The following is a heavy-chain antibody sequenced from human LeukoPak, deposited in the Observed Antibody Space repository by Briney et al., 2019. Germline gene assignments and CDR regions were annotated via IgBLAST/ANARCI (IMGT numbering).Heavy chain of an antibody. CDR1: GLTFSSYA. D-gene: IGHD3-3*01. V-gene: IGHV3-23*01. J-gene: IGHJ4*02. CDR3: ARDSPTHYDFWSGYYDPYYFDY. CDR2: ISGSGGRT. Sequence: GGSLSFSCAASGLTFSSYAMSWVRQAPGKGLEWVSAISGSGGRTYYADSVKGRFTISRDNSKNTLYLQMNSLRAEDTAVYYCARDSPTHYDFWSGYYDPYYFDYWGQGTLVTVSS.